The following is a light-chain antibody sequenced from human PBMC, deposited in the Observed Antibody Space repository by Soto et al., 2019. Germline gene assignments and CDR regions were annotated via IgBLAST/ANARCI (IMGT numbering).Light chain of an antibody. Sequence: EIVLTQSPATLSLSPGERGTLSCRASQSVSTSLAWYQQKPGQAPRLLIYDASNSATGIPGRFSGSGSGTDFTLSISSLEPEDFAVYYCQHYGTSLTFGGGTKVEIK. CDR3: QHYGTSLT. CDR2: DAS. J-gene: IGKJ4*01. CDR1: QSVSTS. V-gene: IGKV3-11*01.